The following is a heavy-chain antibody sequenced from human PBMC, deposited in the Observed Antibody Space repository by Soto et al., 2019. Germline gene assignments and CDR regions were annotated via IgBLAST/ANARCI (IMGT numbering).Heavy chain of an antibody. CDR3: ARSAIPRGGWFRP. J-gene: IGHJ5*02. CDR2: IYASGST. CDR1: DDSLSTYY. D-gene: IGHD2-15*01. Sequence: SETLSLTCNVSDDSLSTYYWSWIRQPAGKGLEWIGRIYASGSTNYNPSLKGRVSMSVDTSKKQFSLKMISVTAGDTAMYYCARSAIPRGGWFRPWGQGVLVTVSS. V-gene: IGHV4-4*07.